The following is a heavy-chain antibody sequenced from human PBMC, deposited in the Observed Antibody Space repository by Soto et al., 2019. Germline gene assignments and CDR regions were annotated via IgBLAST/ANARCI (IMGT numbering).Heavy chain of an antibody. CDR1: GYSISTADYY. J-gene: IGHJ5*02. V-gene: IGHV4-30-4*01. D-gene: IGHD3-10*01. Sequence: SETLSLTCTVSGYSISTADYYWSWIRQPPGKGLEWIGSIDYRGNTYNNPSLKSRLTISLDTSKSQFSLKLSSVSAADTAVYYCASFGVSSKNWFDPWGLGTLVTVSS. CDR2: IDYRGNT. CDR3: ASFGVSSKNWFDP.